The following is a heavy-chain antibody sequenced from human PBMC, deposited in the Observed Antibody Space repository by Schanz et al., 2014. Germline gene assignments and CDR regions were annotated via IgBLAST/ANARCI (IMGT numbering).Heavy chain of an antibody. CDR1: GFTFSIYA. V-gene: IGHV3-23*04. J-gene: IGHJ4*02. CDR3: TADLWFGAVWGVW. CDR2: ISGSGGST. D-gene: IGHD3-10*01. Sequence: EVQLVESGGGLVQPGGSLRLSCSASGFTFSIYAMHWVRQAPGKGLEWVSAISGSGGSTYYADSVKGRFTISTDDSKNTVYLQMNSLQTEDTPVYYCTADLWFGAVWGVWWGQGTLVTVPS.